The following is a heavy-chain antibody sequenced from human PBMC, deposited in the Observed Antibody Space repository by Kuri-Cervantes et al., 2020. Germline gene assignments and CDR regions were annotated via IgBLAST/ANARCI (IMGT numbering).Heavy chain of an antibody. CDR2: INHSGST. Sequence: SQTLSLTCAVYGGSFSGYYWSWIRQPPGKGLEWIGEINHSGSTNYNPSLKSRVTISVDTSKNQFSLKLSSVTAADTAVYYCARGQGKRSSSGWASMGYGGQGTRVTVSS. CDR1: GGSFSGYY. J-gene: IGHJ4*02. D-gene: IGHD6-19*01. CDR3: ARGQGKRSSSGWASMGY. V-gene: IGHV4-34*01.